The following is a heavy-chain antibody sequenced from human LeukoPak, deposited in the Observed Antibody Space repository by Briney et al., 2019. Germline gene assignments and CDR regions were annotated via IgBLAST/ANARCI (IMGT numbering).Heavy chain of an antibody. Sequence: PGGSLRLSCAASGFTFSSYWMSWVRQAPGKGLEWVANIKQDGSEKYYVDSVKGRFTISRDNAKNSLYLQMNSLRAEDTAVYYCARVGYYYDSSGYYYVPLFSDAFDIWGQGTMVTVSS. CDR1: GFTFSSYW. J-gene: IGHJ3*02. CDR3: ARVGYYYDSSGYYYVPLFSDAFDI. D-gene: IGHD3-22*01. V-gene: IGHV3-7*01. CDR2: IKQDGSEK.